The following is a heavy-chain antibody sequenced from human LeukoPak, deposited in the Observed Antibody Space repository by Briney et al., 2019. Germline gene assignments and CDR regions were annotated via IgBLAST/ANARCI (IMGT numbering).Heavy chain of an antibody. D-gene: IGHD3-22*01. Sequence: GGSRRLSCAASGFTVSSNYMSWVRQAPGKGLEWVSLIYTDGDTYFADSAKGRFTISRDSSKNTLYLQMNSLRAEDKAVYYCAGSTYYDYRGMDVWGQGTTVTVSS. CDR1: GFTVSSNY. CDR2: IYTDGDT. J-gene: IGHJ6*02. V-gene: IGHV3-66*01. CDR3: AGSTYYDYRGMDV.